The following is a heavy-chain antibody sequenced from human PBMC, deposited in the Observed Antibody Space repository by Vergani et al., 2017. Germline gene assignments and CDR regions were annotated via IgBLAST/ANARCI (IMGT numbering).Heavy chain of an antibody. Sequence: QVQLVQSGAELKKPGASVSVSCKGSSHTFQTYGISWVRQAPGKGLEWMAWIRPYTGHTIYAQKFQDRVTFTSDRSWRTVFMELNNLRSEDTALYYCAASGSGGYYFDSWGQGTQVTVSS. V-gene: IGHV1-18*01. J-gene: IGHJ4*02. D-gene: IGHD3-10*01. CDR1: SHTFQTYG. CDR2: IRPYTGHT. CDR3: AASGSGGYYFDS.